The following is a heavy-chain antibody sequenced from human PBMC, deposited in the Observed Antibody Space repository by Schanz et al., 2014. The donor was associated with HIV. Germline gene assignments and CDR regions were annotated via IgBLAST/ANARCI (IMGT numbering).Heavy chain of an antibody. CDR2: SCNSRPT. V-gene: IGHV4-30-2*05. Sequence: QLQLQESGSGLVKPSQTLSLTCGVSGGAISSGGYSWSWIRQTPGKGLEWIGFSCNSRPTYYNPSHKSRATISVDAARNQFSLKLRSVPAADTAVYYCARLERDYWYFDLWGRGTLVSVSS. CDR3: ARLERDYWYFDL. CDR1: GGAISSGGYS. J-gene: IGHJ2*01.